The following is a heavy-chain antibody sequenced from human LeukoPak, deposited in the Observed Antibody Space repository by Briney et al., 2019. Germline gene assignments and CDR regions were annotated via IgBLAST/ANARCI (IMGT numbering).Heavy chain of an antibody. Sequence: GGSLRLSCAASGFTFSSYWMHWVRQAPGKGLVWVSRINSDGSSTSYADSMKGRFTISRDNAKNTLYLQMNSLRVEDTAVYYCVRGPRGSHGYPMYYFDYWGLGTLVTVSS. V-gene: IGHV3-74*01. CDR2: INSDGSST. CDR1: GFTFSSYW. J-gene: IGHJ4*02. D-gene: IGHD2-21*02. CDR3: VRGPRGSHGYPMYYFDY.